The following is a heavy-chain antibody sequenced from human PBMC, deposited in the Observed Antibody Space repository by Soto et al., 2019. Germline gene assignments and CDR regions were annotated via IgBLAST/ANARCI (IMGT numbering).Heavy chain of an antibody. D-gene: IGHD3-3*01. Sequence: ASVKVSCKASGYTFTSYAMHWVRQAPGQRLEWMGWINAGNGNTKYSQKFQGRVTITRDTSASTAYMELSSLRSEDTAVYYCAREAYYDFWSGFGGWFDPWGQGTLVTVSS. CDR1: GYTFTSYA. CDR3: AREAYYDFWSGFGGWFDP. J-gene: IGHJ5*02. CDR2: INAGNGNT. V-gene: IGHV1-3*01.